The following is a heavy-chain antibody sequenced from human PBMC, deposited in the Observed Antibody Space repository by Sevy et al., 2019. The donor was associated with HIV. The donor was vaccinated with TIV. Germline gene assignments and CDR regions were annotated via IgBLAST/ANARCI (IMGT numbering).Heavy chain of an antibody. D-gene: IGHD6-13*01. CDR2: IKQDGSEK. Sequence: GGSLRLSCAASGFTFSSYWMSWVRQAPGKGLEWVANIKQDGSEKYYVDSVKGRFTISRDNAKNSLYLQMNSLRAEDKAVYYCARDIGAGIAAAGVTFDIWGQGTMVTVSS. J-gene: IGHJ3*02. V-gene: IGHV3-7*03. CDR3: ARDIGAGIAAAGVTFDI. CDR1: GFTFSSYW.